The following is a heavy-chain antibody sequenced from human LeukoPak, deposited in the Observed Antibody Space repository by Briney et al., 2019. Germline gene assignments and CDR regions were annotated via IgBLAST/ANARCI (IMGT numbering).Heavy chain of an antibody. CDR2: IYYSGST. CDR3: ARGQWLVREDY. Sequence: SETLSLTCTVSGGSISSYYWSWIRQPPGKGLEWIGYIYYSGSTNYNPPLKSRVTISVDTSKNQFSLKLSSVTAADTAVYYCARGQWLVREDYWGQGTLVTVSS. V-gene: IGHV4-59*01. CDR1: GGSISSYY. J-gene: IGHJ4*02. D-gene: IGHD6-19*01.